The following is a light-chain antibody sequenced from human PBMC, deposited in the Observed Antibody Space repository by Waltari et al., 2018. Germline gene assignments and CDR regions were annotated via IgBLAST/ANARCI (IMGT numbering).Light chain of an antibody. J-gene: IGKJ4*01. CDR2: SAS. Sequence: DIQMTHSASSLSASVGYIVTRSCRASQKLSTYLNWYQQKPGKAPKLLIYSASSLERGVPSRVSGSRSVKDFTLTISSLQREDFATYYCQQSYSTPLFGGGTKVEIQ. V-gene: IGKV1-39*01. CDR1: QKLSTY. CDR3: QQSYSTPL.